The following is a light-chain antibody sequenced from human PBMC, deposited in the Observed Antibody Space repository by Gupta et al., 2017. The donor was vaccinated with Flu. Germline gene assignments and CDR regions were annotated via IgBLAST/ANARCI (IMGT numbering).Light chain of an antibody. CDR2: AAS. CDR1: QSISSY. V-gene: IGKV1-39*01. J-gene: IGKJ4*01. CDR3: LQTYSSSPQT. Sequence: SSLSASVGDRVIITCRASQSISSYLHWYKQKPGKAPKLLIYAASSWQSGVPSRFSGSGFGTDFTLTISSRQPEDFAAYFCLQTYSSSPQTFGGGTRVEIK.